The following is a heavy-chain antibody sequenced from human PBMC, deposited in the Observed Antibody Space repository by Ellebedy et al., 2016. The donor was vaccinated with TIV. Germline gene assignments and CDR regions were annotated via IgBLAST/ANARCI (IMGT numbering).Heavy chain of an antibody. V-gene: IGHV3-74*01. Sequence: PGGSLRLSCAASGFTLSGYWMHWVRQVPGKGLVWLSRINTDGSSTSYAGSVEGRFTISRDNAKKTVYLEMNNLRAEDTAVDYCARESVRYFDCDYWGQGTLVTVSS. CDR2: INTDGSST. J-gene: IGHJ4*02. D-gene: IGHD3-9*01. CDR3: ARESVRYFDCDY. CDR1: GFTLSGYW.